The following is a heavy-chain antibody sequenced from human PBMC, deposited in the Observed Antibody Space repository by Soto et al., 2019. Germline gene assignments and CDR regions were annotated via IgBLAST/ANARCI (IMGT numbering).Heavy chain of an antibody. Sequence: ASVKVSCKASGYTFTSYYMHCVRQAPGQGLEWMGIINPSGGSTSYAQKFQGRVTMTRDTSTSTVYMELSSLRSEDTAVYYCARDGLPTIASSTPFYGMDVWGQGTTVTVSS. V-gene: IGHV1-46*01. CDR2: INPSGGST. J-gene: IGHJ6*02. CDR3: ARDGLPTIASSTPFYGMDV. CDR1: GYTFTSYY. D-gene: IGHD2-2*01.